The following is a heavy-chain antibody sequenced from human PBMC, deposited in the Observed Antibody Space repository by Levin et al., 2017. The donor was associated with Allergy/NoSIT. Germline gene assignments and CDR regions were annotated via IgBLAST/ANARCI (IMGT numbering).Heavy chain of an antibody. CDR3: ARERGYGDPNFDY. V-gene: IGHV4-4*02. CDR1: GGSISSSNW. Sequence: SETLSLTCAVSGGSISSSNWWSWVRQPPGKGLEWIGEIYHSGSTNYNPSLKSRVTISVDKSKNQFSLKLSSVTAADTAVYYCARERGYGDPNFDYWGQGTLVTVSS. J-gene: IGHJ4*02. D-gene: IGHD4-17*01. CDR2: IYHSGST.